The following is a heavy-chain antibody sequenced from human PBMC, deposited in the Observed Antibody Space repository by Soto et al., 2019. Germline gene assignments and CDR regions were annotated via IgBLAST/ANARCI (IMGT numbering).Heavy chain of an antibody. CDR2: IYYSGST. D-gene: IGHD3-22*01. CDR3: AREGGPYYYDSSGYYPNSWFDP. CDR1: GGSISSGGYY. J-gene: IGHJ5*02. V-gene: IGHV4-31*03. Sequence: TLSLTCTVSGGSISSGGYYWSWIRQHPGKGLEWIGYIYYSGSTYYNPSLKSRVTISVDTSKNQFSLKLSSVTAADTAVYYCAREGGPYYYDSSGYYPNSWFDPWGQGTLVTVSS.